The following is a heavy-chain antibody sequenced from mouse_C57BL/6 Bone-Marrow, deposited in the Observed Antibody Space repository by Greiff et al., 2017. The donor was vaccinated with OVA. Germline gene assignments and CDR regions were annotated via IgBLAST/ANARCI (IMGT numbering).Heavy chain of an antibody. J-gene: IGHJ2*01. CDR2: IHPNSGST. CDR1: GYTFTSYW. Sequence: VQLQQPGAELVKPGASVKLSCKASGYTFTSYWMHWVKQRPGQGLEWIGMIHPNSGSTNYNEKFKSKATLTVDKSSSTAYMQLSSLTSEDTAVYYCAKSTYSYGSSLGDWGQGTTLTVSS. CDR3: AKSTYSYGSSLGD. V-gene: IGHV1-64*01. D-gene: IGHD1-1*01.